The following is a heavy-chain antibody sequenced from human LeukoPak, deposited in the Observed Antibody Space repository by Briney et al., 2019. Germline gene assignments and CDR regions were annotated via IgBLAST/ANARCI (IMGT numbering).Heavy chain of an antibody. CDR2: ISDSGGST. CDR1: GFTFSSYA. J-gene: IGHJ4*02. Sequence: GGSLRLSCAASGFTFSSYAMSWVRQAPGKGLEWVSAISDSGGSTYDADSVKGRFTISRDNSKNTLYLQMNSLRAEDTAVYYCAKDTSIGRYCTNGVCSPLDYWGQGTLVTVSS. CDR3: AKDTSIGRYCTNGVCSPLDY. D-gene: IGHD2-8*01. V-gene: IGHV3-23*01.